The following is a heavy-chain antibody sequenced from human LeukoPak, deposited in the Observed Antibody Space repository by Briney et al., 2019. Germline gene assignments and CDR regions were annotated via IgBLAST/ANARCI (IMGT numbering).Heavy chain of an antibody. V-gene: IGHV3-9*01. CDR1: GFTFDDYA. D-gene: IGHD3-16*02. Sequence: GRSLRLSCAASGFTFDDYAMQWVRQAPGKGLEWVSGISWNSGSIGYADAVKGRFTISRDNAKNSLYLQMNRLRAEDTALYYCAKDRYPRVRLGELSFDYWGQGTLVTVSS. CDR2: ISWNSGSI. J-gene: IGHJ4*02. CDR3: AKDRYPRVRLGELSFDY.